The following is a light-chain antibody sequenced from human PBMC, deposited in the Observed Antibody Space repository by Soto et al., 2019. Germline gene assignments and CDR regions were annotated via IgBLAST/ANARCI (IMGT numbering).Light chain of an antibody. CDR3: MQSVQLPLT. CDR1: QSLLYSDGKTY. Sequence: DIVMTQTPLSLSVTPGQPASISCKSSQSLLYSDGKTYLSWYLQKPGQPPHLLIYEVSNRFSGVPERLSGSGPGTDFTLRISRVEAEDFGVYYCMQSVQLPLTFGGGTKVDIK. CDR2: EVS. J-gene: IGKJ4*01. V-gene: IGKV2D-29*01.